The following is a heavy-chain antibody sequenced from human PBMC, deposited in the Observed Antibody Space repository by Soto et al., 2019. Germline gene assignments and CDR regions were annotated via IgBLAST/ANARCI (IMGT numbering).Heavy chain of an antibody. CDR2: VYSSGTT. V-gene: IGHV4-4*07. CDR1: GGSVNSYW. D-gene: IGHD3-10*01. Sequence: SETLSLTCSVSGGSVNSYWWSWIRQPAGKGLEWIGRVYSSGTTDYNPSLNSRATLSVETSKNQFSLKLSSVTAADTAVYYCARDIGSYAYGEGYWGQGIQVTVSS. J-gene: IGHJ4*02. CDR3: ARDIGSYAYGEGY.